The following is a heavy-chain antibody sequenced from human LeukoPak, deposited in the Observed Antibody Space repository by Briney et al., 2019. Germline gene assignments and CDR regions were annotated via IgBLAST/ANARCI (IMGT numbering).Heavy chain of an antibody. Sequence: GGSLRLSYAASGFTFSSYGMHWVRQAPGKGLEWVAVIWYDGSNKYYADSVKGRFTISRDNSKNTLYLQMNSLRAEDTAVYYCARVYCRCCSGCCDYWGQGTLVTVSS. CDR3: ARVYCRCCSGCCDY. CDR1: GFTFSSYG. D-gene: IGHD6-19*01. CDR2: IWYDGSNK. J-gene: IGHJ4*02. V-gene: IGHV3-33*01.